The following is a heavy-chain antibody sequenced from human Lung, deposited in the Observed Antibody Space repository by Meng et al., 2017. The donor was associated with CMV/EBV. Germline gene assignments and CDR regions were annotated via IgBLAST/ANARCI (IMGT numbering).Heavy chain of an antibody. CDR1: GFHLKTYW. CDR3: AKVGSSTRLERD. V-gene: IGHV3-7*01. Sequence: GESXKISXAASGFHLKTYWMTWVRQAPGKGLEWVANIKEDGTGKNYVDSVKCRFTISRDNVKNSVYLQMNSLRADDTAVYYCAKVGSSTRLERDWGQGTXVTVSS. J-gene: IGHJ4*02. CDR2: IKEDGTGK. D-gene: IGHD1-1*01.